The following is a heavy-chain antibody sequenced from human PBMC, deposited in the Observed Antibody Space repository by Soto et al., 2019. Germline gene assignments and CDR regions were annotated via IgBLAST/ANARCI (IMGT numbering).Heavy chain of an antibody. V-gene: IGHV3-64D*06. CDR3: VRSGYDSSYYFDY. CDR2: ISSNGGST. J-gene: IGHJ4*02. Sequence: PGGSLRLSCSASGFTFSTYAMHWVRQAPGKGLEYVSAISSNGGSTYYADSVKGRFTISRDNSKNTLYLQMSSLRSEDTAVYYCVRSGYDSSYYFDYWGQGTLVTVSS. D-gene: IGHD3-22*01. CDR1: GFTFSTYA.